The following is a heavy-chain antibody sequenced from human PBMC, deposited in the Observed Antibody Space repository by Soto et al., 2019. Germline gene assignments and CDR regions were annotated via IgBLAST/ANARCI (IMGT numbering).Heavy chain of an antibody. J-gene: IGHJ4*02. CDR1: GGSFSGYY. Sequence: QSQTLSLTCAVYGGSFSGYYWSWIRQPPGKGLEWIGEINHSGSTNYNPSLKSRVTISVDTSKNQFSLKLSSVTAADTAVYYCARADSSSFDYWGQGTLVTVSS. CDR2: INHSGST. V-gene: IGHV4-34*01. CDR3: ARADSSSFDY. D-gene: IGHD6-13*01.